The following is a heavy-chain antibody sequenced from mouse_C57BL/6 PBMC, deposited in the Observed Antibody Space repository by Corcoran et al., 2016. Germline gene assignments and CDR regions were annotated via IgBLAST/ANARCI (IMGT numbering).Heavy chain of an antibody. V-gene: IGHV1-76*01. Sequence: QVQLQQPGAELVRPGASVKLSCKASGYTFTDYYINWVKQRPGQGLEWIARIYPGSGNTYYNEKFKGKATLTAEKSSSTAYMQLSSLTSEDSAVYFCARLGSSGPYYAMDYWGQGTSVTVSS. J-gene: IGHJ4*01. CDR2: IYPGSGNT. CDR3: ARLGSSGPYYAMDY. D-gene: IGHD3-2*02. CDR1: GYTFTDYY.